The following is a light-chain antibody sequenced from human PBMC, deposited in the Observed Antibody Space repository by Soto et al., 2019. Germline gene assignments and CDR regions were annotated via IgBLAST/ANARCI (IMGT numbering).Light chain of an antibody. Sequence: QSVLTQPPSVSAAPGQTVTISCSGSSSNIGNNYVSWYQQVPGTAPKLLIYDNSRRPSGIPDRFSGSKSGTSATLGITGLQTGDEADYYCGTWDSSLSAAVFGGGTQLTVL. CDR1: SSNIGNNY. CDR2: DNS. CDR3: GTWDSSLSAAV. V-gene: IGLV1-51*01. J-gene: IGLJ7*01.